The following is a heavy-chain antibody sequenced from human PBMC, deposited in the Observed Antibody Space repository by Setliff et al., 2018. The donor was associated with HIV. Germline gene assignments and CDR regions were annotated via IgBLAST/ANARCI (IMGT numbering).Heavy chain of an antibody. CDR2: IIPIFGTA. CDR1: GYTFTNYA. J-gene: IGHJ6*02. V-gene: IGHV1-69*05. D-gene: IGHD6-13*01. Sequence: GASVKVSCKASGYTFTNYAISWVRQAPGQGLEWMGGIIPIFGTANYAQKFQGRVTITTDESTSTAYMELSSLRSEDTAVYYCADSTYYYYYGMDVWGQGTTVTVSS. CDR3: ADSTYYYYYGMDV.